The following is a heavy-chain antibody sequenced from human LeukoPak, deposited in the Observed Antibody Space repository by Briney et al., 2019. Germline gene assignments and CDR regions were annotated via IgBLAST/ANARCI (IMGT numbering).Heavy chain of an antibody. CDR2: INSDGSST. D-gene: IGHD4-17*01. CDR1: GFTFSSSW. Sequence: GGSLRLSCAASGFTFSSSWMHWVRQAPGKGLVWVSRINSDGSSTSYADSVKGRFTISRDNAKNTLYLQMNSLRAEDTAVYFCARASTTVPNLLDNWGQGTLVTVSS. V-gene: IGHV3-74*01. CDR3: ARASTTVPNLLDN. J-gene: IGHJ4*02.